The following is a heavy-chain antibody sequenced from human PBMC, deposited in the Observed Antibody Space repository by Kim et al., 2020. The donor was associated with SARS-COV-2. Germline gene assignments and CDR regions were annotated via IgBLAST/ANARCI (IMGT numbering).Heavy chain of an antibody. CDR3: ARDGPLTKPDDAFDI. J-gene: IGHJ3*02. V-gene: IGHV1-2*02. Sequence: QKFQGRVTMTRDTSISTAYMELSRLRSDDTAVYYCARDGPLTKPDDAFDIWGQGTMVTVSS. D-gene: IGHD1-1*01.